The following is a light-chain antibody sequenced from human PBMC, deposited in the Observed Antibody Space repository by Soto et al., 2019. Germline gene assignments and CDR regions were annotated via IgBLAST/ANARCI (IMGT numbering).Light chain of an antibody. J-gene: IGKJ1*01. V-gene: IGKV3-20*01. CDR2: AAS. CDR1: QSITSNY. CDR3: KSYGISVTWT. Sequence: EVVLTQSPGTVSLSPGERATLSCRASQSITSNYLAWYQQKPGQAPRLLIYAASSRATGIPDRFSGSGSGKDFPLSIRRLALEDLEVYYCKSYGISVTWTLGKGTKGKIK.